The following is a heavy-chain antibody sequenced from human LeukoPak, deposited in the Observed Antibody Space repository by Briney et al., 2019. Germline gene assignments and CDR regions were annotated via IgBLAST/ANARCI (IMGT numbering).Heavy chain of an antibody. Sequence: SETLSLTCTVSGASISSYYWSWIRQPPGKGLEWIGYIHYSGSTNSNPSLKSRVTISVDPSTNQFSLKPSSVPRTHPAIFFRAIGQRYFDWFSYWGQGTRVTVSS. D-gene: IGHD3-9*01. J-gene: IGHJ4*02. V-gene: IGHV4-59*12. CDR2: IHYSGST. CDR3: AIGQRYFDWFSY. CDR1: GASISSYY.